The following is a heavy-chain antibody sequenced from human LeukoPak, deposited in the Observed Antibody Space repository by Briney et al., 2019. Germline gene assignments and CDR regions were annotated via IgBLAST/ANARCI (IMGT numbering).Heavy chain of an antibody. CDR2: INPSGGST. V-gene: IGHV1-46*01. Sequence: GASVKVSCKASGYTFTSYYMHWVRQAPGQGLEWMGIINPSGGSTSYAQKFQGRVTMTRDTSTSTVYKELSSLRSEDTAVYYCARSSEYCTNGVCYYYYYGMDVWGQGTTVTVSS. CDR3: ARSSEYCTNGVCYYYYYGMDV. CDR1: GYTFTSYY. J-gene: IGHJ6*02. D-gene: IGHD2-8*01.